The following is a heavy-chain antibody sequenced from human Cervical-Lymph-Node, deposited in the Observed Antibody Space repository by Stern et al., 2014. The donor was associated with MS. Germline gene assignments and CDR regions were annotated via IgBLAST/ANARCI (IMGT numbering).Heavy chain of an antibody. V-gene: IGHV1-69*01. CDR2: IIPMFGTT. J-gene: IGHJ4*02. Sequence: VQLVESGPEVKTPGSSVKLSCKASGGTFSDVINWVRQAPGQGLDWMGGIIPMFGTTNYAQKFQGRVKITADESMTTGYMELTSLTSEDTALYYCATTFHWGQGTLITVSS. CDR1: GGTFSDV. CDR3: ATTFH. D-gene: IGHD3-16*01.